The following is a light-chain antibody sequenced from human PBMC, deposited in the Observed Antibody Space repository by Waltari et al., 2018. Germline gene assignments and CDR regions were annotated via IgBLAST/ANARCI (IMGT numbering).Light chain of an antibody. V-gene: IGKV3-20*01. CDR3: QKYDFLPAT. J-gene: IGKJ1*01. CDR1: QGVGKY. CDR2: HSS. Sequence: EIVLTQSPGTLSLSPGERATLSCRASQGVGKYLAWYQQRPGQPPRLLLYHSSIRATGLPDRFSGSGFGTDFSLTISRLEPEDFAVYYCQKYDFLPATFGQGTTVEIK.